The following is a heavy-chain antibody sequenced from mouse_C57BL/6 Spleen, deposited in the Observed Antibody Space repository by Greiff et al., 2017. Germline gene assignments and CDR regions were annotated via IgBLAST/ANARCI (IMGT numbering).Heavy chain of an antibody. Sequence: DVKLVESGGGLVKPGGSLKLSCAASGFTFSSYAMSWVRPTPEKRLEWVATISDGGSYTYYPDNVKGRFTISGDNAKNNLYLQMSHLKSEDTAMYYCARDATTVVDYWGQGTTLTVSS. CDR3: ARDATTVVDY. CDR1: GFTFSSYA. V-gene: IGHV5-4*01. J-gene: IGHJ2*01. CDR2: ISDGGSYT. D-gene: IGHD1-1*01.